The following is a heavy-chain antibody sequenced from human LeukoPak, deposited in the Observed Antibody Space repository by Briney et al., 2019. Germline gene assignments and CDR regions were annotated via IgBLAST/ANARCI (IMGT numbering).Heavy chain of an antibody. CDR2: INWNGGST. Sequence: GGSLRLSCAASGFSCDEYGMSWVRQAPGKGLEWVSGINWNGGSTGYADSMKGRFTISRDNAKNSLSLQMNSLRVEDTALYYCARGGISIFGVVIYMDVWGKGTTVTVSS. CDR3: ARGGISIFGVVIYMDV. J-gene: IGHJ6*03. CDR1: GFSCDEYG. D-gene: IGHD3-3*01. V-gene: IGHV3-20*04.